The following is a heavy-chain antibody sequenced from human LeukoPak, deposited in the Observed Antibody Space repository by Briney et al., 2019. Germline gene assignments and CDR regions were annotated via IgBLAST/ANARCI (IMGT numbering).Heavy chain of an antibody. D-gene: IGHD6-19*01. CDR2: IYYSGST. CDR3: ARGVWQWRNWFDP. V-gene: IGHV4-59*08. J-gene: IGHJ5*02. Sequence: SETLSLTCAVYGGSFSSYYWSWIRQPPGKGLEWIGYIYYSGSTNYNPSLKSRVTISVDTSKNQFSLKLSSVTAADTAVYYCARGVWQWRNWFDPWGQGTLVTVSS. CDR1: GGSFSSYY.